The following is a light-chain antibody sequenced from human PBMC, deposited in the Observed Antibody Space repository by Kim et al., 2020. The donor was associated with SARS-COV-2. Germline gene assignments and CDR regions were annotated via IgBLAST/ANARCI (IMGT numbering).Light chain of an antibody. CDR1: QGISSW. CDR3: QQYDSYPRT. J-gene: IGKJ1*01. V-gene: IGKV1D-16*01. Sequence: DIQLTQSPSSLSASVGDRVTITCRASQGISSWLAWYQHKPEKAPKSLIYAASSLQRGVPSRFSGSGSGTDITLTISSLQPEDFATYYCQQYDSYPRTFGQGTTMGIK. CDR2: AAS.